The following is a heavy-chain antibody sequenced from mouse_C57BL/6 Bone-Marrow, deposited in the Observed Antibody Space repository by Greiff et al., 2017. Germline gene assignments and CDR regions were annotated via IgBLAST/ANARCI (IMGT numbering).Heavy chain of an antibody. V-gene: IGHV5-12*01. CDR2: ISNGGGST. J-gene: IGHJ4*01. CDR1: GFTFSDYY. CDR3: ASHLPDY. D-gene: IGHD5-1*01. Sequence: EVQLVESGGGLVQPGGSLKLSCAASGFTFSDYYMYWVRQTPEKRLEWVAYISNGGGSTYYPDTVKGRFTISRDNAKNTLYLHMIRLKSEDTAMYYCASHLPDYWGQGTSVTVSS.